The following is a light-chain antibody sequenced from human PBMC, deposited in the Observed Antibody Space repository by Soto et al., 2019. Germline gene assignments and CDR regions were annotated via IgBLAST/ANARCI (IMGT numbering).Light chain of an antibody. V-gene: IGKV1-27*01. CDR1: QAIRNN. Sequence: DFPMTQSPSSLSASVGDRVTITCRASQAIRNNLAWYLQKPGKVPQLLIYTASTLQSGVTSRLSASGSGTDFTLTISSLQPEDVGIYYCQKCNGAPFTFGPGTTVDIK. J-gene: IGKJ3*01. CDR3: QKCNGAPFT. CDR2: TAS.